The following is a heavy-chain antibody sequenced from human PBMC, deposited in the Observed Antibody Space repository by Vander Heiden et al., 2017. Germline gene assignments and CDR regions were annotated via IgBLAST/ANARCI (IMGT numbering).Heavy chain of an antibody. CDR2: ISAYNGNT. CDR1: GYTFTSYG. D-gene: IGHD5-12*01. J-gene: IGHJ6*02. CDR3: ARGIATIKPAFYYGMDV. Sequence: QVQLVQSGAEVKKPGASVKVSCKASGYTFTSYGISWVRQAPGQGLEWMGWISAYNGNTNYAQKLQGRVTMTTDTSTSTAYMELRSLRSDDTVVYYCARGIATIKPAFYYGMDVWGQGTTVTVSS. V-gene: IGHV1-18*01.